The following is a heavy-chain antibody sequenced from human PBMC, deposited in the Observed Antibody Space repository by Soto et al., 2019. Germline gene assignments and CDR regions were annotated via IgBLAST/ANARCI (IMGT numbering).Heavy chain of an antibody. V-gene: IGHV2-5*02. CDR1: GFSLSTSGVG. CDR3: AHRQRTVYFDY. Sequence: QITLKESGPTLVKPTQTLTLTCTFSGFSLSTSGVGVGWIRQPPGKALEWLALTYWDDDKRYSPSLKSRLTXTRXTSKNQVVLTMTNMDPVDTATYYCAHRQRTVYFDYWGQGTLVTVSS. CDR2: TYWDDDK. D-gene: IGHD4-17*01. J-gene: IGHJ4*02.